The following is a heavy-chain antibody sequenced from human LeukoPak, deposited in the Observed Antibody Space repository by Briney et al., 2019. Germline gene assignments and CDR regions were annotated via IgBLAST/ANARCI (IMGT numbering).Heavy chain of an antibody. J-gene: IGHJ4*02. Sequence: GGSLRLSCAASGFTFSSYSMNGVRQAPGKGLEWVAVISYDGSNKYYADSVKGRFTISRDNPKNALYLQMNSLRAEDTAVYYCAKGSYDSSGTCFDYWGQGTLVTVSS. V-gene: IGHV3-30*18. D-gene: IGHD3-22*01. CDR3: AKGSYDSSGTCFDY. CDR2: ISYDGSNK. CDR1: GFTFSSYS.